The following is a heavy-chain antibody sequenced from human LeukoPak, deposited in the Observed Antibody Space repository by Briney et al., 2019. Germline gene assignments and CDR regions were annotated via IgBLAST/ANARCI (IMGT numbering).Heavy chain of an antibody. J-gene: IGHJ4*02. Sequence: PGGSLRLSCAASGFTFSSYSMNWVRRAPGKGLERVSSISSSSSYIYYADSVKGRFTISRDNAKNSLYLQMNSLRAEDTAVYYCARVATFGVVIGFDYWGQGTLVTVSS. CDR2: ISSSSSYI. CDR1: GFTFSSYS. CDR3: ARVATFGVVIGFDY. D-gene: IGHD3-3*01. V-gene: IGHV3-21*01.